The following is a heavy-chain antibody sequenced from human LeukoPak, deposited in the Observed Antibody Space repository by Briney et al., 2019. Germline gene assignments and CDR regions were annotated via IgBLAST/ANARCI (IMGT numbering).Heavy chain of an antibody. Sequence: ASVKVSCTGSGYTFTSYYTHWVRQAPGQGLEWMGIINPSGGSTSYAQKFQGRVTMTRDTSTSTVYMELSSLRSEDTAVYYCARQAGATYYFDYWGQGTLVTVSS. CDR2: INPSGGST. CDR3: ARQAGATYYFDY. D-gene: IGHD4/OR15-4a*01. V-gene: IGHV1-46*01. CDR1: GYTFTSYY. J-gene: IGHJ4*02.